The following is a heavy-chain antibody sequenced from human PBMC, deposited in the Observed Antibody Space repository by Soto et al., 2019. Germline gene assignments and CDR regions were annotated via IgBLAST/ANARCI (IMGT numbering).Heavy chain of an antibody. CDR1: GLTVSNAY. V-gene: IGHV3-53*01. Sequence: EVQLVESGGGLIQPGGSLRLSCAASGLTVSNAYMAWVRQAPGMGLEWVSVIYDNGTTYYADSVKGRFTISRDTSTNTLSLQMVSLRAEDTAVYYCVRPLPSGLNYGLDVWGQGTTVTVSS. CDR3: VRPLPSGLNYGLDV. D-gene: IGHD3-10*01. J-gene: IGHJ6*01. CDR2: IYDNGTT.